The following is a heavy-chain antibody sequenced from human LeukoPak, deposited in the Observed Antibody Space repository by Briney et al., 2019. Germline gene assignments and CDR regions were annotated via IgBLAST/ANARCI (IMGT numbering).Heavy chain of an antibody. CDR1: GFTFSGSA. Sequence: GGSLRLSCAASGFTFSGSAMHWVRQASGKGLEWVGRIRSKANSYATAYAASVKGRFTISRDDSKNTAYLQMNSLKTEDTAVYYCTRNSRLAYYYYYMGVWGKGTTVTVSS. D-gene: IGHD6-19*01. CDR3: TRNSRLAYYYYYMGV. J-gene: IGHJ6*03. CDR2: IRSKANSYAT. V-gene: IGHV3-73*01.